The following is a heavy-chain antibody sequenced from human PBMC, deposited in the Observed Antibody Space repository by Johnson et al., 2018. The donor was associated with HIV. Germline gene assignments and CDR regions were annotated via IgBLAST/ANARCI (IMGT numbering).Heavy chain of an antibody. J-gene: IGHJ3*01. CDR2: IKRKTDGGTT. CDR3: TTDLPYCSGHDCYNAFDL. V-gene: IGHV3-15*01. CDR1: GFTFSTVW. D-gene: IGHD2-15*01. Sequence: EVQLVESGGGLVKPGGSLKVSCAASGFTFSTVWMHWVHQAPGKGLEWVGRIKRKTDGGTTDYAAPVKGKFTISRDDSKNTLYLEMNSLKTEDTAVYYCTTDLPYCSGHDCYNAFDLWGQGTTVIVSS.